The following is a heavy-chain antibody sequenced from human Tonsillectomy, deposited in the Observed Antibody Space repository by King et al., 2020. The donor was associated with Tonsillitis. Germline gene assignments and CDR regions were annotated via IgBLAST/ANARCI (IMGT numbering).Heavy chain of an antibody. J-gene: IGHJ6*02. D-gene: IGHD2-15*01. CDR3: ARDGRLLHSNYYYYGMDV. CDR1: GDSVSSNSAA. CDR2: TYYRPKWYN. Sequence: VQLQQSGPGLVKPSQTLSLTCAISGDSVSSNSAAWNWIRQSPSRGLEWLGRTYYRPKWYNDYAVSVKSRITINPDTSKNQFSLQLNSVTPEDTAVYYCARDGRLLHSNYYYYGMDVWGQGTTVTVSS. V-gene: IGHV6-1*01.